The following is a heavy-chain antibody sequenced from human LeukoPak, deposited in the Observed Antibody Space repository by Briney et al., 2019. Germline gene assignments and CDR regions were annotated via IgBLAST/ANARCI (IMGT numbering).Heavy chain of an antibody. D-gene: IGHD3-3*01. J-gene: IGHJ6*03. CDR3: ARELRFLDWPPYYYYMDV. V-gene: IGHV4-59*01. CDR1: GGSISSYY. CDR2: IYYSGST. Sequence: SETLSLTCTVSGGSISSYYWSWIRRPPGKGLEWIGYIYYSGSTNYNPSLKSRVTISVDTSKNQFSLKLSSVTAADTAVYYCARELRFLDWPPYYYYMDVWGKGTTVTVSS.